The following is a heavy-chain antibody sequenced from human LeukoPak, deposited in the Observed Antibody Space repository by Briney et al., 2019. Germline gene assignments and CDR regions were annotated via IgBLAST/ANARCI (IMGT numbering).Heavy chain of an antibody. CDR3: ARRRRSNSSHDY. V-gene: IGHV4-39*01. CDR2: IYYSGST. J-gene: IGHJ4*02. Sequence: PSETLSLTCTVSGGSVSSSTYYWDWIRQPPGKGLEWIGIIYYSGSTYYNPSLKSRVTISVDTSKNQFSLRLSSVTAADTAVYYCARRRRSNSSHDYWGQGTLVTVSS. CDR1: GGSVSSSTYY. D-gene: IGHD6-6*01.